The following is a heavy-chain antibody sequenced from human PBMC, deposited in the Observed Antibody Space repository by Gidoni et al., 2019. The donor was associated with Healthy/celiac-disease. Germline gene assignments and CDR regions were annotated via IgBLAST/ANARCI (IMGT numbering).Heavy chain of an antibody. D-gene: IGHD3-22*01. CDR3: ARDLGFIVGDLPFDY. Sequence: EVQLVESGGGLVKPGGSLRLSCAASGFTFSSYSMNWVRRGPGKGVELVSSIISSSTYIYYAYSVKGRCTIYRDNDKNSRYLQMNSLRAEDTAVYYCARDLGFIVGDLPFDYWGQGTLVTVSS. CDR1: GFTFSSYS. CDR2: IISSSTYI. V-gene: IGHV3-21*01. J-gene: IGHJ4*02.